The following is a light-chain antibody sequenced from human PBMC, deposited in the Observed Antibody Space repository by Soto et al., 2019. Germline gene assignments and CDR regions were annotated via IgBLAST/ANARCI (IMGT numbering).Light chain of an antibody. CDR1: SSDVGSYNL. J-gene: IGLJ3*02. CDR3: CSYAGRSTLV. V-gene: IGLV2-23*02. Sequence: QSALTQPASVSGSPGQSITISCTGTSSDVGSYNLVSWYQQHPGKAPKVMIYEVSQRPSGVSKRFSGSKSGNTASLTISGLQAEDEADYYCCSYAGRSTLVFGGGTMLTVL. CDR2: EVS.